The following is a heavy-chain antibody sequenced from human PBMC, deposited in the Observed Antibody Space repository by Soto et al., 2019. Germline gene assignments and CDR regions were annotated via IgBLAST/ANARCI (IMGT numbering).Heavy chain of an antibody. D-gene: IGHD5-12*01. CDR2: ISDSGSTI. Sequence: EVQLVESGGGLVQPGGSLRLSCAASGFPFSSYAMNWVRQTPDKGLEWLAYISDSGSTIHYADSVKGRFTISRDNAKNSRYLQMNSLSADDTDVYYCTRDGSWGQGTLVTVSS. J-gene: IGHJ5*02. CDR1: GFPFSSYA. CDR3: TRDGS. V-gene: IGHV3-48*01.